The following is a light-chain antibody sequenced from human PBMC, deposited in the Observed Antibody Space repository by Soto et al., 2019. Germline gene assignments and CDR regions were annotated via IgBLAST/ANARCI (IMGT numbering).Light chain of an antibody. Sequence: DIQMTQSPSSLSASVDDTVTITCRASQNIDIYLNWYQQKPGTAPKVLISGASNLQSGVPSRFSGSGSGTDFTLTINNLQPEDFASYFCQQTFNIPPWTFGQGTKVDVK. CDR1: QNIDIY. CDR2: GAS. CDR3: QQTFNIPPWT. J-gene: IGKJ1*01. V-gene: IGKV1-39*01.